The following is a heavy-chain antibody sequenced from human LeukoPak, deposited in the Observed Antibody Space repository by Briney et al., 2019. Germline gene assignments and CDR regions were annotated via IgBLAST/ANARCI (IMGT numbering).Heavy chain of an antibody. CDR2: INPKSGGT. D-gene: IGHD6-13*01. CDR1: RYTFTGYF. J-gene: IGHJ4*02. CDR3: ARVGGSWYLRLGS. V-gene: IGHV1-2*02. Sequence: GSVKVSCKASRYTFTGYFIHWVRQAPGQGLEWMGWINPKSGGTSYAQKFQGRLTMTRDTSISTAYMELSSLTSDDTAVYCCARVGGSWYLRLGSWGQGTLVTVSS.